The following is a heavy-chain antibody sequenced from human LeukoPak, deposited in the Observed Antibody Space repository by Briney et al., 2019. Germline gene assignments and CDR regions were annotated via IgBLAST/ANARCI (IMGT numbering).Heavy chain of an antibody. CDR2: IYYGGST. Sequence: PSETLSLTCTVSGGSISSYYWSWIRQPPGKGLEWIGYIYYGGSTNYNPSLKSRVTISVDTSKNQFSLKLSSVTAADTAVYYCARDRQEQLSKYYYYGMDVWGQGTTVTVSS. CDR3: ARDRQEQLSKYYYYGMDV. V-gene: IGHV4-59*01. D-gene: IGHD5-18*01. CDR1: GGSISSYY. J-gene: IGHJ6*02.